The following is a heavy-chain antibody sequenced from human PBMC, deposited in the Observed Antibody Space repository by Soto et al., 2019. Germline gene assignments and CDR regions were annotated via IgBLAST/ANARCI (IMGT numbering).Heavy chain of an antibody. J-gene: IGHJ6*01. V-gene: IGHV1-2*04. CDR3: ARAWFGGLYYYHYGMDF. CDR1: GYTITGYY. CDR2: INPNSGGT. D-gene: IGHD3-10*01. Sequence: ASVKVSCKASGYTITGYYMHWGRQAPGQGLEWMGWINPNSGGTNYAQKFQGWGTMTRDTSISTAYMELSRLRSDDTAVYYCARAWFGGLYYYHYGMDFSGQGTTVTVSA.